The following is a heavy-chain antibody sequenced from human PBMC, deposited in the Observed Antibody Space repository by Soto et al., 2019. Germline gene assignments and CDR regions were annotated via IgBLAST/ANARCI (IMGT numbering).Heavy chain of an antibody. D-gene: IGHD3-3*01. CDR1: GGSISSYY. J-gene: IGHJ5*02. V-gene: IGHV4-59*08. CDR2: IYYSGST. CDR3: ARLNFWSGYLFDP. Sequence: SETLSLTCTVSGGSISSYYWSRIRQPPGKGLEWIGYIYYSGSTNYNPSLKSRVTISVDTSKNQFSLKLSSVTAADTAVYYCARLNFWSGYLFDPWGQGTLVTVSS.